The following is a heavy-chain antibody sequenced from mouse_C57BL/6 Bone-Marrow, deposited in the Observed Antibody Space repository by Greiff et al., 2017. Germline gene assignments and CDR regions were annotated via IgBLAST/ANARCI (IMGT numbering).Heavy chain of an antibody. V-gene: IGHV5-4*03. Sequence: EVKLVESGGGLVKPGGSLKLSCAASGFTFSSYAMSWVRQTPEKRLEWVATISDGGSYTYYPDNVKGRFTISRDNAKNTLYLQMSHLKSEDTAMYYCARTTVVVDIDYWGQGTTLTVSS. CDR1: GFTFSSYA. CDR2: ISDGGSYT. CDR3: ARTTVVVDIDY. D-gene: IGHD1-1*01. J-gene: IGHJ2*01.